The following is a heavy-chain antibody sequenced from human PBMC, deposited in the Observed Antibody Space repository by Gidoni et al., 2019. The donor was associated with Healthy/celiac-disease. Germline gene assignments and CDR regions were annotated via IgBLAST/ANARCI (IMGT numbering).Heavy chain of an antibody. CDR3: ARGVTYYYDSSGYQKGHYFDY. CDR1: GFTFRSHG. Sequence: QVQLVESGGGVVQPGRSLSLCCAASGFTFRSHGMHWVRHAPGKGLEWVAVIGYDGSNKYYADSVKGRFTISRDNSKNTLYLQMNSLRAEDTAVYYCARGVTYYYDSSGYQKGHYFDYWGQGTLVTVSS. D-gene: IGHD3-22*01. J-gene: IGHJ4*02. CDR2: IGYDGSNK. V-gene: IGHV3-33*01.